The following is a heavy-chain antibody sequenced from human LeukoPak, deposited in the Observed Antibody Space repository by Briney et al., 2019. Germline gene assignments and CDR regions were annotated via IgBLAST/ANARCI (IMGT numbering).Heavy chain of an antibody. J-gene: IGHJ4*02. Sequence: ASVKVSCKASGYTFTSYYMRWVRQAPGQGLEWMGIINPRGGSTSYAQKFQGRVTMTRDTSTSTVYMELSSLRSEDTAVYYCATARKGGYDYWGQGTLVTVSS. D-gene: IGHD5-12*01. V-gene: IGHV1-46*03. CDR1: GYTFTSYY. CDR2: INPRGGST. CDR3: ATARKGGYDY.